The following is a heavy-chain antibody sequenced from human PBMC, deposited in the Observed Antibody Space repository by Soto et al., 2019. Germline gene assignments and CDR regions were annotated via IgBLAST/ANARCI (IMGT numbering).Heavy chain of an antibody. J-gene: IGHJ4*02. CDR2: IFYSGTT. CDR3: AGPTSYFEY. CDR1: GDSVYSRPHS. Sequence: HVQLQESGPGLLKPTQTLSLTCTVSGDSVYSRPHSWTWIRQLPDKGLEYIGYIFYSGTTYYNPSLKDRVTISLDTSKNQFYLSLTSVTAADTAVYYCAGPTSYFEYWGQGTLVNVSS. V-gene: IGHV4-31*03.